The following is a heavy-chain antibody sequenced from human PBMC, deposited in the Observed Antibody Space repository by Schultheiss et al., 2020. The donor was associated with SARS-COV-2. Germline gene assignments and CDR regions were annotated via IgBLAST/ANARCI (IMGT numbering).Heavy chain of an antibody. J-gene: IGHJ6*02. V-gene: IGHV4-61*02. CDR1: GGSISSGGYY. CDR2: IYTSGST. Sequence: SQTLSLTCTVSGGSISSGGYYWSWIRQPAGKGLEWIGRIYTSGSTNYNPSLKSRVTMSVDTSKNQFSLKLSSVTAADTAVYYCAREVLYYYDSSGYYVPYYYYGMDVWGQGTTVTVSS. CDR3: AREVLYYYDSSGYYVPYYYYGMDV. D-gene: IGHD3-22*01.